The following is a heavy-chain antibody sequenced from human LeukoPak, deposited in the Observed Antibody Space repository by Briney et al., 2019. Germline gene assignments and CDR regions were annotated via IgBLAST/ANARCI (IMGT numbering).Heavy chain of an antibody. CDR3: ARSYFSVGAFDI. D-gene: IGHD2/OR15-2a*01. Sequence: SETLSLTCDGSGYSIRTGYYWGWVRQPPGKDLEWIGSVYHSGSTYYNPSLQSRVNILVDTSKNQFSLSLTSVTAADTAVYYCARSYFSVGAFDIWGQGTMVTVSS. CDR2: VYHSGST. J-gene: IGHJ3*02. CDR1: GYSIRTGYY. V-gene: IGHV4-38-2*01.